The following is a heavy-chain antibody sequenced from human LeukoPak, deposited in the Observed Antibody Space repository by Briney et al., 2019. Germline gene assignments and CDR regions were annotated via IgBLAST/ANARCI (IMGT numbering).Heavy chain of an antibody. J-gene: IGHJ4*02. Sequence: PGGSLRLSCAASGFSFSSYYVNWVRQAPGKGLEWVSCISSSSTYIYYADSVRGRFAISRDNAKNSLYLQMNSLRAEDTAVYYCVRENHGSFDYWGQGGLVTVSS. CDR1: GFSFSSYY. D-gene: IGHD1-14*01. CDR3: VRENHGSFDY. CDR2: ISSSSTYI. V-gene: IGHV3-21*01.